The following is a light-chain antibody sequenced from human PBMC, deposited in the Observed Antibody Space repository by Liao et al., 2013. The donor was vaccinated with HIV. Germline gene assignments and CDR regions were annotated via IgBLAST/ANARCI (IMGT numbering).Light chain of an antibody. Sequence: SYVLAQPPSVSVAPGKTARITCGGNNIGIKSVHWYQQKPGQAPVVVIYSDSDRPSGIPERFSGSNSGNTATLTISGTQAMDEADYYCQAWDSSTYVFGTGTKVTVL. V-gene: IGLV3-21*01. J-gene: IGLJ1*01. CDR3: QAWDSSTYV. CDR1: NIGIKS. CDR2: SDS.